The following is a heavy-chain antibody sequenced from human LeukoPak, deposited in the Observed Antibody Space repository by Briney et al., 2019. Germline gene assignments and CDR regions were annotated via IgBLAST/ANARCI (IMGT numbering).Heavy chain of an antibody. CDR3: ARNNYYDSSGYDY. CDR1: GFTFSAYS. V-gene: IGHV3-21*01. D-gene: IGHD3-22*01. J-gene: IGHJ4*02. Sequence: GGSLRLSCAVSGFTFSAYSMNWVRPAPGKGLEWISSISDDSSHIYYADSVKGRFAISRDNAKNSVYLQMNSLRAEDTAVYYCARNNYYDSSGYDYWGQGTLVTVSS. CDR2: ISDDSSHI.